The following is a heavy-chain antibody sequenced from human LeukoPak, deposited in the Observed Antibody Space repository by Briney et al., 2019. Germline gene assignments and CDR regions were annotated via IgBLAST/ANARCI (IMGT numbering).Heavy chain of an antibody. CDR1: GGSISSYY. J-gene: IGHJ3*02. CDR3: ARGTEYAFDI. V-gene: IGHV4-59*01. CDR2: IYYSGST. Sequence: SETLSLTCTVSGGSISSYYWSWIRQPPGKGLERIGYIYYSGSTNYNPSLKSRVTISVDTSKNQFSLKLSSVTAADTAVYYCARGTEYAFDIWGQGTMVTVSS.